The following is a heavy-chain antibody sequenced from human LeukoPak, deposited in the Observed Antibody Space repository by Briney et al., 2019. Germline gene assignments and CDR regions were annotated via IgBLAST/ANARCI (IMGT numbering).Heavy chain of an antibody. CDR1: GGPFSGYY. Sequence: SETLSLTCAVYGGPFSGYYWSWIRQPPGKGLEWIGEINHSGSTNYNPSLKSRVTISVDTSKNQFSLKLSSVTAADTAVYYCARAALRYFDWSLRFSAFDIWGQGTMVTVCS. V-gene: IGHV4-34*01. J-gene: IGHJ3*02. CDR2: INHSGST. CDR3: ARAALRYFDWSLRFSAFDI. D-gene: IGHD3-9*01.